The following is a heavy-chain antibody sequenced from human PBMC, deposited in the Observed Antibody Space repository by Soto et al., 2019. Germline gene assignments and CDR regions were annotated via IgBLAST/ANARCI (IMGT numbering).Heavy chain of an antibody. CDR3: AKDRPNYYGSGGGYYKAGGDY. J-gene: IGHJ4*02. D-gene: IGHD3-10*01. CDR2: ISGNGANT. Sequence: EVQLLGSGVGLVQPGGSLRLSCAASGLTFSTYAMSWVRQAPGKGLEWVSSISGNGANTYYTDSVKGRFIISRDNSKNTLFLQMNSRSAEDTALYYCAKDRPNYYGSGGGYYKAGGDYWGQGTLVTVSS. V-gene: IGHV3-23*01. CDR1: GLTFSTYA.